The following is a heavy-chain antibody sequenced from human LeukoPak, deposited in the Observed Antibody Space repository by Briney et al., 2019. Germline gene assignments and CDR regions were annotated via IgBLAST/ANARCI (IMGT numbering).Heavy chain of an antibody. CDR1: GYTFTGYY. CDR3: ARAATYYDFWSGYYTGPYYFDY. V-gene: IGHV1-18*04. CDR2: ISAYNGNT. Sequence: ASVKVSCKASGYTFTGYYMHWVRQAPGQGLEWMGWISAYNGNTNYAQKLQGRVTMTTDTSTSTAYMELRSLRSDDTAVYYCARAATYYDFWSGYYTGPYYFDYWGQGTLVTVSS. J-gene: IGHJ4*02. D-gene: IGHD3-3*01.